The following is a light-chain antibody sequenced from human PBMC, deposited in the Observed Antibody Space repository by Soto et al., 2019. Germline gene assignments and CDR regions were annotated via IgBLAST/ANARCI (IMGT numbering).Light chain of an antibody. CDR2: GAS. CDR3: HDWGGATYT. V-gene: IGKV3-20*01. CDR1: QSVSSSY. Sequence: EIVWTQSPGTVSLSPGERATLSCGASQSVSSSYLAWYQQKPGQAPRLLIYGASSRATGIPDRFSGNVSGTDGTLTISRLEPEDGAVYDGHDWGGATYTFGQGTKVDIK. J-gene: IGKJ2*01.